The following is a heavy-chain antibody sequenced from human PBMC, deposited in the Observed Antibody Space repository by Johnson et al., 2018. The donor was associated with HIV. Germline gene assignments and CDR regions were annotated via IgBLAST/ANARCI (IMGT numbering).Heavy chain of an antibody. CDR2: ISGTDGST. V-gene: IGHV3-23*04. Sequence: VQLVESGGGVVQPGGSLRLSCAASGFTFSSFGMHWVRQAPGKGLEWVSSISGTDGSTYYADSVKGRFTFSRDNSKNTLYLQMNSLRAEDTAIYYCARDGRITGTKDAFDIWGQGTMVTVSS. CDR1: GFTFSSFG. D-gene: IGHD1-7*01. J-gene: IGHJ3*02. CDR3: ARDGRITGTKDAFDI.